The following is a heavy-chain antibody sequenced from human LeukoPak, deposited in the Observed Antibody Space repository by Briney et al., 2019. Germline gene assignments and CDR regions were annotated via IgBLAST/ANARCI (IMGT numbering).Heavy chain of an antibody. CDR2: IKQDGSEK. J-gene: IGHJ6*03. Sequence: GGSLRLSCAASGFTFSSYWMSWVRQAPGKGLEWVANIKQDGSEKYYVDSVKGRFTISRDNAKNSLYLQMNSLRAEDTAVYYCAKGVGGSGWPENYYYYYYMDVWGKGTTVTISS. D-gene: IGHD6-19*01. CDR3: AKGVGGSGWPENYYYYYYMDV. CDR1: GFTFSSYW. V-gene: IGHV3-7*03.